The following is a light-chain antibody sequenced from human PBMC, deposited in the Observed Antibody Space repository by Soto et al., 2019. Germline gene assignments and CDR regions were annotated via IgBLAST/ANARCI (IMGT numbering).Light chain of an antibody. CDR2: GAS. CDR3: QQHNGYSERM. J-gene: IGKJ1*01. V-gene: IGKV1-5*01. Sequence: DIHMTQSPSTLSASSGDRVTITCRGSQSISTWLAWYQQKPGKAPKLLIYGASSLASGVPSRFSGSGSGTEFTLTISSLQPDDFATYYCQQHNGYSERMFGQGTKVDIK. CDR1: QSISTW.